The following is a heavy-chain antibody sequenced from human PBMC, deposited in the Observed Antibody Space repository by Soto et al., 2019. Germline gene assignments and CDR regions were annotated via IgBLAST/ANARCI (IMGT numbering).Heavy chain of an antibody. J-gene: IGHJ4*02. CDR1: GFTFNIYW. CDR2: IKSDGSDT. V-gene: IGHV3-74*01. CDR3: ARDRNYHSDY. D-gene: IGHD1-7*01. Sequence: GGSLRLSCATSGFTFNIYWMHWVRQAPGKGLVWISRIKSDGSDTIYADSVKGRFTISRDNARNTLYLQMNSLRAEDTATYYCARDRNYHSDYLGQGTMVTVSS.